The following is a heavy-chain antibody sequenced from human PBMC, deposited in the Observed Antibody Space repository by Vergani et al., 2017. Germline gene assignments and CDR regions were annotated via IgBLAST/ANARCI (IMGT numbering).Heavy chain of an antibody. CDR2: IGYDGSNK. J-gene: IGHJ5*02. D-gene: IGHD2-2*01. V-gene: IGHV3-33*01. CDR1: GFTFSSYG. CDR3: ARAAHATKYCSSTSCPKGFDP. Sequence: QLQLVESGGGVVQPGRSLRLSCAASGFTFSSYGMHWVRQAPGKGLEWVAVIGYDGSNKYYADSVKGRFTISRDNSKNTLYLQMNSLRAEDTAVYYCARAAHATKYCSSTSCPKGFDPWGQGTLVTVSS.